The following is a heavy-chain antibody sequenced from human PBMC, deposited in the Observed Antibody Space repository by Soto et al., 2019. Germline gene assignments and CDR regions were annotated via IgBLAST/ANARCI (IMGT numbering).Heavy chain of an antibody. CDR1: GYSFTSYW. Sequence: GESLKISCKGSGYSFTSYWIGWVRQMPGKGLEWMGIIYPGDSDTRYSPSFQGQVTISADKSISTAYLQWSSLKASDTAMYYCARLAYSSGRTLNWFDPWGDGTLVTVAS. J-gene: IGHJ5*02. D-gene: IGHD6-19*01. CDR2: IYPGDSDT. V-gene: IGHV5-51*01. CDR3: ARLAYSSGRTLNWFDP.